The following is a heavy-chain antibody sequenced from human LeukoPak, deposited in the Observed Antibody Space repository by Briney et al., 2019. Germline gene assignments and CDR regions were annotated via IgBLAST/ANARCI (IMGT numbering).Heavy chain of an antibody. CDR2: IYTSGST. CDR3: ARSSYSYGSGLKFDY. D-gene: IGHD3-10*01. Sequence: SETLSLTCTVSGGSISSYYWSWIRQPAGKGLEWIGRIYTSGSTNYNPSLKSRVTMSVDTSKNQFSLKLSSVTAADTAVYYCARSSYSYGSGLKFDYWGQGTLVTVSS. V-gene: IGHV4-4*07. CDR1: GGSISSYY. J-gene: IGHJ4*02.